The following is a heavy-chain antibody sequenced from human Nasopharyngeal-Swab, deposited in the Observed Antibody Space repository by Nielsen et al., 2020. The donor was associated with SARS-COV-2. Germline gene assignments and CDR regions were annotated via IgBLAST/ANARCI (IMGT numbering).Heavy chain of an antibody. Sequence: GRSRRLSCAASGFTFSGSAMHWVRQASGKGLEWVGRIRSKANSYATAYAASVKGRFTISRDDSKNTAYLQMNSLKTEDTAVYYCTGGVTMVRHWGQGTLVTVSS. CDR1: GFTFSGSA. D-gene: IGHD3-10*01. V-gene: IGHV3-73*01. CDR2: IRSKANSYAT. J-gene: IGHJ4*02. CDR3: TGGVTMVRH.